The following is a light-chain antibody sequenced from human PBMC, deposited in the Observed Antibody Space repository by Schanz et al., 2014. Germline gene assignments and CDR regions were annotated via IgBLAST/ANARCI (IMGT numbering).Light chain of an antibody. CDR3: CSYAGTSTTVP. CDR1: DVGGYNY. Sequence: QSVLTQPPSASGSPGQSVTISCTGTDVGGYNYVSWYQRHPGKAPKLMIYDVSKRPSGVSNRFSGSKSGNTASLTISGLQAEDEADYYCCSYAGTSTTVPFGGGTKLTVL. J-gene: IGLJ2*01. V-gene: IGLV2-8*01. CDR2: DVS.